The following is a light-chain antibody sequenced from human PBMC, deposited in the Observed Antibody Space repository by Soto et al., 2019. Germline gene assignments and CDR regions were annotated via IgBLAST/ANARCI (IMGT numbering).Light chain of an antibody. V-gene: IGLV2-14*01. CDR3: SSYTLSSTYV. CDR1: RSDVGGYKY. Sequence: QSALTQPASVSGSPGQSITIPCTGTRSDVGGYKYVSWYQHHPGKAPKLIIYEVSNRPSGVSNRFSGSKSGNTASLTISGLQAEDEADYYCSSYTLSSTYVFGTGTKLTVL. CDR2: EVS. J-gene: IGLJ1*01.